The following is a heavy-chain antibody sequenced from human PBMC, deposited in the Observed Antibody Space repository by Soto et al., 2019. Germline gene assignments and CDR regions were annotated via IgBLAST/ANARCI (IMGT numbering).Heavy chain of an antibody. CDR3: TRDFTWSEVY. V-gene: IGHV3-48*02. J-gene: IGHJ4*02. D-gene: IGHD3-3*01. CDR1: GFTYSNYA. Sequence: PAGSLRLSCAASGFTYSNYAMNWVRQAPEKGLEWVAYISASSSSIYYADSVKGRLTISRDNAKNSLYLQMNSLRDEDTAVYYCTRDFTWSEVYWGPGVQVTVSS. CDR2: ISASSSSI.